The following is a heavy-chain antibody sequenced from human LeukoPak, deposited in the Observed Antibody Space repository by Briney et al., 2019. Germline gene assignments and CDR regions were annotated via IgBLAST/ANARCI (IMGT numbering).Heavy chain of an antibody. J-gene: IGHJ4*02. Sequence: GGSLRLSCAASGFTFSSYWMSWVRQAPGKGLEWVANIKQDGSEKYYVDSVKGRFTISRDNAKNSLYLQMNSLRAEDTAVYYCARDVGPYYYDVGFDYWGQGTLVTVSS. CDR2: IKQDGSEK. D-gene: IGHD3-22*01. V-gene: IGHV3-7*01. CDR1: GFTFSSYW. CDR3: ARDVGPYYYDVGFDY.